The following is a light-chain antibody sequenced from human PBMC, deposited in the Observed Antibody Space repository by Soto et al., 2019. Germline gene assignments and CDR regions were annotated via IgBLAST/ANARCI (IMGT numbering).Light chain of an antibody. V-gene: IGKV3-15*01. CDR3: QQYNDWPPIT. J-gene: IGKJ5*01. Sequence: EIMMSQSPATLSVSPGESATLSCRASQSVRNNLAWYQHKPGQAPRLLIYYASTRATGIPARFSGSGSGTESTLTISSLQSEDFALYYCQQYNDWPPITFGQGTRLEIK. CDR1: QSVRNN. CDR2: YAS.